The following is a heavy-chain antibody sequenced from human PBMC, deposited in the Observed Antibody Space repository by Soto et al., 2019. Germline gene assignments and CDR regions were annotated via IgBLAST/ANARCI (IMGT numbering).Heavy chain of an antibody. CDR3: ARDFGYDDV. CDR2: ISRHGTTI. CDR1: GFTFSGHY. J-gene: IGHJ6*02. V-gene: IGHV3-48*02. D-gene: IGHD3-22*01. Sequence: GGSLRLSCKASGFTFSGHYMNWIRQAPGKGLEWVSYISRHGTTIYYADSVKGRFTISRDNAKNSLSLQMNSLGDEDTAVYYCARDFGYDDVWGQGTKVTVSS.